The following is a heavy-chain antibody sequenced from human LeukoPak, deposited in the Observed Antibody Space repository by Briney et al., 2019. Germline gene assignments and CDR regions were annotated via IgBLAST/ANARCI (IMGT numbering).Heavy chain of an antibody. CDR3: ARPKPPLLPGFFYYYTSVMDV. V-gene: IGHV1-2*02. CDR1: GYTFTGYY. J-gene: IGHJ6*02. D-gene: IGHD3-9*01. CDR2: INPNSGGT. Sequence: ASVKVSCKASGYTFTGYYMHWVRQAPGQGLEWMGWINPNSGGTNYAQKFQGRVTMTRDTSISTAYMELSRLRSDDTAVYYFARPKPPLLPGFFYYYTSVMDVGGQGTTSPSP.